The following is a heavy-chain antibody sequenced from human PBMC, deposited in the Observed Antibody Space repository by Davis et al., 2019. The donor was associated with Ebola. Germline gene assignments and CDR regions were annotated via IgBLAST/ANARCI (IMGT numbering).Heavy chain of an antibody. V-gene: IGHV3-30*04. J-gene: IGHJ6*04. D-gene: IGHD1-26*01. CDR2: ISYDGSNK. CDR1: GFTFSSYA. CDR3: ARGVRVGGVEYYGMDV. Sequence: GESLKISCAASGFTFSSYAMHWVRQAPGKGLEWVAVISYDGSNKYYVDSVKGRFTISRDNSKNTLYLQMNSLRAEDTAVYYCARGVRVGGVEYYGMDVWGKGTTGTVSS.